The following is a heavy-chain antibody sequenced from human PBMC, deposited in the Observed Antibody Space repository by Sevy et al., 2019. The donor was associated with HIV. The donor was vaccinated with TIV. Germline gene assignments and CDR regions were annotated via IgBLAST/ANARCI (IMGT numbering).Heavy chain of an antibody. CDR2: FSFGCGRI. D-gene: IGHD2-8*01. Sequence: GGSLRLSCAASGFTFAKYSMSWVRQAPGKGLEWVSTFSFGCGRINYADSVQGRFTISRDDSKNTLFLQMNSLRAEDTATYFSAREGCTQPHGYWGQGTLVTVSS. CDR1: GFTFAKYS. CDR3: AREGCTQPHGY. V-gene: IGHV3-23*01. J-gene: IGHJ4*02.